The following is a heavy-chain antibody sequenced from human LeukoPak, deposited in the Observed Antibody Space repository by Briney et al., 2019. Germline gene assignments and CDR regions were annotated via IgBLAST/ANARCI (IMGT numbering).Heavy chain of an antibody. CDR1: GFTVSSNY. CDR3: ARHFGVVTKGVYYYYYGMDV. D-gene: IGHD3-3*01. CDR2: IYSGGST. Sequence: GGSLRLSCAASGFTVSSNYMSWVRQAPGKGLEWVSVIYSGGSTHYADSVKGRFTISRDNSKNTLYLQMNSLRAEDTAVYYCARHFGVVTKGVYYYYYGMDVWGQGTTVTVSS. V-gene: IGHV3-66*04. J-gene: IGHJ6*02.